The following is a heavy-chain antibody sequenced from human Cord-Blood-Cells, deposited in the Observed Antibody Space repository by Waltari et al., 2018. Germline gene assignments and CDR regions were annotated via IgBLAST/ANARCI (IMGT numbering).Heavy chain of an antibody. D-gene: IGHD6-6*01. CDR1: GYTFTSYG. J-gene: IGHJ3*02. Sequence: QVQLVQSGAEVKKPGASVKVSCKASGYTFTSYGISWVRQAPGQGLEWMGWISAYNGNTNYAQKLQGRVTMTTDTSTSTAYMELRSLRSDDTAVYYCARDILTIAARPFPDAFDIWGQGTMVTVSS. CDR2: ISAYNGNT. CDR3: ARDILTIAARPFPDAFDI. V-gene: IGHV1-18*04.